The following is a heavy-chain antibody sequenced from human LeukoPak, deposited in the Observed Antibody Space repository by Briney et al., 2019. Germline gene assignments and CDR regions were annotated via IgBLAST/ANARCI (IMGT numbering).Heavy chain of an antibody. V-gene: IGHV1-8*01. J-gene: IGHJ4*02. CDR2: MNPNSGIT. CDR3: ARGRGWLADY. CDR1: GYTFTSYD. D-gene: IGHD6-19*01. Sequence: GASVKVSCKASGYTFTSYDINWVRQATGQGLEWMGCMNPNSGITAFAQKFQGRVTLTRNTSISTAYMELTSVRSEDTAVYYCARGRGWLADYWGQGTLVTVSS.